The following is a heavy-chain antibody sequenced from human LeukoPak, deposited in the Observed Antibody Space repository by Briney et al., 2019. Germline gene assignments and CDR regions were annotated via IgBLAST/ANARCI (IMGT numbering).Heavy chain of an antibody. Sequence: SQRLSLTCAISGDSVSSSGVAWDWIRPSPSRGLEWLGRTYYASQWSNEYALSVKSRITINPDTSKNQFSLQLNSVTPEDTAVYYCTRGRNSAFDYWGQGTLVTVSS. D-gene: IGHD1-14*01. J-gene: IGHJ4*02. CDR2: TYYASQWSN. CDR3: TRGRNSAFDY. CDR1: GDSVSSSGVA. V-gene: IGHV6-1*01.